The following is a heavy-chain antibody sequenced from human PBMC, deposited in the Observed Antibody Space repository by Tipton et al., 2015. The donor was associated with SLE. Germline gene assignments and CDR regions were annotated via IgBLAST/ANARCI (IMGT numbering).Heavy chain of an antibody. Sequence: TLSLTCPVYGGSFTYYYWSWIRQSPGKGLEWIGEINHSGSSNYNPSLKSRLTMSVDTSKNQFSLKLSSVTAADTAVYYCARRSSGWSPYFDYWGQGTLVTVSS. CDR1: GGSFTYYY. D-gene: IGHD6-19*01. CDR2: INHSGSS. J-gene: IGHJ4*02. V-gene: IGHV4-34*01. CDR3: ARRSSGWSPYFDY.